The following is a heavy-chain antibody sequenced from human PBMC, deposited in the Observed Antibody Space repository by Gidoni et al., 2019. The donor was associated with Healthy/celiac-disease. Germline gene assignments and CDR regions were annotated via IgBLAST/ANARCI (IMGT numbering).Heavy chain of an antibody. Sequence: QVQLVESGGGVVQPGRSLSLSCAASGFTFSSYAMHWVRQAPGKGLEWVAVISYDGSNKYYADSVKGRFTISRDNSKNTLYLQMNSLRAEDTAVYYCARGGDIVVVPAAMAFFDPWGQGTLVTVSS. J-gene: IGHJ5*02. V-gene: IGHV3-30-3*01. D-gene: IGHD2-2*01. CDR3: ARGGDIVVVPAAMAFFDP. CDR1: GFTFSSYA. CDR2: ISYDGSNK.